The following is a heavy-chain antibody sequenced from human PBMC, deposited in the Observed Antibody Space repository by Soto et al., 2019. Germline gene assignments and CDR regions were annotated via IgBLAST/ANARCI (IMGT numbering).Heavy chain of an antibody. CDR2: ISSSSSTI. V-gene: IGHV3-48*01. CDR3: ARLPPIDFWRPFRNDQVTRYYYYYYMDV. J-gene: IGHJ6*03. D-gene: IGHD3-3*01. CDR1: GFTFSSYS. Sequence: GGSLRLSCAASGFTFSSYSMNWVRQAPGKGLEWVSYISSSSSTIYYADSVKGRFTISRDNAKNSLYLQMNSLRAEETAVYYCARLPPIDFWRPFRNDQVTRYYYYYYMDVWGKGTTVTVSS.